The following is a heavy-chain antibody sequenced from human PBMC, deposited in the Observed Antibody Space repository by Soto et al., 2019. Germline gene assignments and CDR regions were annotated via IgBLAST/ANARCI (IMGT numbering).Heavy chain of an antibody. D-gene: IGHD4-4*01. CDR2: ISGSGGGT. CDR1: GFTFRSYA. CDR3: AKDRASTGDRPRFDP. J-gene: IGHJ5*02. Sequence: EVQLLESGGDLVPPGGSLRLACAASGFTFRSYAMSWVRQAPGKVLEWVSAISGSGGGTYYADSVKGRFNISRDKSKNTLYLQMNSLRVEDTAVYYCAKDRASTGDRPRFDPWGQGTLVTV. V-gene: IGHV3-23*01.